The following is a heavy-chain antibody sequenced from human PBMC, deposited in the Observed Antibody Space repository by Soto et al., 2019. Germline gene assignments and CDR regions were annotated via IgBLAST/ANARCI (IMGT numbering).Heavy chain of an antibody. V-gene: IGHV4-30-2*01. J-gene: IGHJ4*02. CDR2: IYHSGNI. Sequence: SETLSLTCAVSGGSISSGGYSWSWIRQPPGKGLEWIGYIYHSGNIYYNPSLKSRVTISVDRSKNQFSLKLSSVTAADTAVYYCARAIGWFGELLGGYYFDYWGQGTLVTVSS. D-gene: IGHD3-10*01. CDR1: GGSISSGGYS. CDR3: ARAIGWFGELLGGYYFDY.